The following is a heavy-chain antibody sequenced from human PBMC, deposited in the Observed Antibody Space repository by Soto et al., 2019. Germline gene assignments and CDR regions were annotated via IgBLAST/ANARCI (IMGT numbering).Heavy chain of an antibody. CDR3: ARGMYSSGPFAY. Sequence: GGSLRLSCAASGFTFSGYGMNWVRQAPGKGLEWVAVISYNGGDRYYADSVEGRFAISRDNSKNTLFLQMNSLRPADTAVYYCARGMYSSGPFAYWGQGVLVTVSS. V-gene: IGHV3-30*09. J-gene: IGHJ4*02. CDR2: ISYNGGDR. CDR1: GFTFSGYG. D-gene: IGHD6-19*01.